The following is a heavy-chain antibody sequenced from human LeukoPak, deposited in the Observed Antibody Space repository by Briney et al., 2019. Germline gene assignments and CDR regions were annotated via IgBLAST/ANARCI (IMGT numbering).Heavy chain of an antibody. CDR1: GFTFSSYA. V-gene: IGHV3-23*01. D-gene: IGHD2-15*01. CDR2: ISGGGDST. J-gene: IGHJ4*02. CDR3: AKPGGYCSGGTCYFFDC. Sequence: GGSLRLSCAASGFTFSSYAMTWVRQAPGKGLEWVSVISGGGDSTYYADSVKGRFTISRDNSKNTLYLQMNSLRPEDTAVYYCAKPGGYCSGGTCYFFDCWGQGTLVTVSS.